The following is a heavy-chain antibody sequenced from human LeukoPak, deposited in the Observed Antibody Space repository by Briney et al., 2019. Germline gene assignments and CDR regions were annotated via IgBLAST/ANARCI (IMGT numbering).Heavy chain of an antibody. D-gene: IGHD6-6*01. CDR3: ARGLMEDSSSSSSYYYMDV. J-gene: IGHJ6*03. CDR2: IYYSGST. CDR1: GGSISSYY. Sequence: SETLSLTCTVSGGSISSYYWSWIRQPPGKGLEWIGYIYYSGSTNYNPSLKSRVTISVDTSKNQFSLKLSSVTAADTAVYYCARGLMEDSSSSSSYYYMDVWGKGTTVTVSS. V-gene: IGHV4-59*01.